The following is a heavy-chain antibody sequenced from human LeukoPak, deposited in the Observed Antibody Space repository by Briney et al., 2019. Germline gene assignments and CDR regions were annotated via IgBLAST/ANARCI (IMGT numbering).Heavy chain of an antibody. V-gene: IGHV3-53*01. CDR3: ARGAREAFDI. CDR2: IYSGGST. Sequence: PGGCLRLSCAAWVFTVSSNDMNGVREAPGKGLEWVSMIYSGGSTYYADSVKGRFTISRDNSKNTLYLQLNSLRAEDTAVYYRARGAREAFDIWGQGTMVTVSS. J-gene: IGHJ3*02. CDR1: VFTVSSND.